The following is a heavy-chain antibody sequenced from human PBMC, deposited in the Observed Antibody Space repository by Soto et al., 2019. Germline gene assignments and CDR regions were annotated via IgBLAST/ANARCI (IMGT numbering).Heavy chain of an antibody. V-gene: IGHV1-18*01. CDR1: GYTFTSYG. CDR2: ISAYNGNT. Sequence: VASVKVSCKASGYTFTSYGISWVRQAPGQGLEWMGWISAYNGNTNYAQKLQGRVTMTTDTSTSTAYMELRSLRSDDTAVYYCARDGVWYYYDSSGYTNNWFDPWGQGTLVTVSS. CDR3: ARDGVWYYYDSSGYTNNWFDP. D-gene: IGHD3-22*01. J-gene: IGHJ5*02.